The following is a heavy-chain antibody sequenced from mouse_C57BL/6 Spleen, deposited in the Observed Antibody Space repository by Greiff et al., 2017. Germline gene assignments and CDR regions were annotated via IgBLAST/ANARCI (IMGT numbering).Heavy chain of an antibody. Sequence: VQLQQPGAELVKPGASVKLSCKASGYTFTSYWMQWVKQRPGQGLEWIGESDPSDSYTNYNQKFKGKATLTVDKSSSKAYMLLSSLTSADSAVYYCARGHFGSSPFDYWGQGTTLTVSS. CDR3: ARGHFGSSPFDY. D-gene: IGHD1-1*01. V-gene: IGHV1-50*01. J-gene: IGHJ2*01. CDR2: SDPSDSYT. CDR1: GYTFTSYW.